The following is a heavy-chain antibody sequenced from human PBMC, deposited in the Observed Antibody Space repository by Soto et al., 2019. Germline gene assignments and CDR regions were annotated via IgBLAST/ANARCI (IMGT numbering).Heavy chain of an antibody. CDR1: GIRCEVHG. CDR3: ARENRFFDY. V-gene: IGHV3-7*01. Sequence: GGPLRLSCAASGIRCEVHGMGWVRQAPGKGLEWVANINPDGSGEYYLDSVKGRFTISRDNAKNSVYLQMNSLVGDDTAVYYCARENRFFDYWGQGTPVTVSS. CDR2: INPDGSGE. J-gene: IGHJ4*02.